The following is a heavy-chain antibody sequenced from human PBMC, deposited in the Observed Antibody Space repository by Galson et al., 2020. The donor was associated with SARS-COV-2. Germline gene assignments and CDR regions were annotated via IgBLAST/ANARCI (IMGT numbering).Heavy chain of an antibody. V-gene: IGHV4-59*08. CDR2: IYYSGSA. CDR3: AGVARGAPFDY. D-gene: IGHD2-15*01. Sequence: ASETLSLTCTVSGGSISSYYWSWIRQPTGKGLEWIGYIYYSGSANYNPSLKSRGTMSVDTSKNQFSLKLTSVTAADTAVYYCAGVARGAPFDYWGQGTLVSVSS. CDR1: GGSISSYY. J-gene: IGHJ4*02.